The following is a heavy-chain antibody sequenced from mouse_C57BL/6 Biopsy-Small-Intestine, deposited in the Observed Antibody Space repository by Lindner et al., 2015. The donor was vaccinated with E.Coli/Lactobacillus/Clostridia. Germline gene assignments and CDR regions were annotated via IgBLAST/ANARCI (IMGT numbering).Heavy chain of an antibody. Sequence: SVKVSCKASGYIFTDGYYIHWVRQAPGQGLEWMGWINPYSGGTKSPQRFQGKITMTRDTSINTAYMEVGSLTSGDTALYFCARDPTGGALRGYFDSWGQGTLVTVSS. CDR2: INPYSGGT. V-gene: IGHV1-84*02. CDR3: ARDPTGGALRGYFDS. D-gene: IGHD3-1*01. J-gene: IGHJ2*01. CDR1: GYIFTDGYY.